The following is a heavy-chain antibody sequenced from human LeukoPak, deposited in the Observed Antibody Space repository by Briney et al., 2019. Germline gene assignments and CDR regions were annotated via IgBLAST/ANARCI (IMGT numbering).Heavy chain of an antibody. Sequence: GGSLRLSCAASGFTLSGYWMSWVRQAPGKGLEWVANIKEDGSETYYVDSVKGRFTISRDNAKNSLYLHMNSLTAEDTAMYYCARDWVAGAPFDAFDIWGQGTMVSVSS. V-gene: IGHV3-7*01. CDR3: ARDWVAGAPFDAFDI. J-gene: IGHJ3*02. CDR1: GFTLSGYW. CDR2: IKEDGSET. D-gene: IGHD1-26*01.